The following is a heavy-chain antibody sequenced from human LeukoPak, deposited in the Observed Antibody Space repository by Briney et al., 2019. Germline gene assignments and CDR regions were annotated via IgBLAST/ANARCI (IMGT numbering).Heavy chain of an antibody. CDR1: GGSISSYY. CDR3: ARDKDGLSNWFDP. J-gene: IGHJ5*02. Sequence: SETLSLTCTVSGGSISSYYWNWIRQPPGKGLEWIGYIDYSGSTNYNPSLKSRVTISVDTSKNQFSLKLSSVTAADTAVYYCARDKDGLSNWFDPWGQGTLVTVSS. CDR2: IDYSGST. V-gene: IGHV4-59*12.